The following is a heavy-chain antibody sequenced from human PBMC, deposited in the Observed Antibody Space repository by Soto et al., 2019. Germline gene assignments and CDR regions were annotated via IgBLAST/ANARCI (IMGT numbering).Heavy chain of an antibody. Sequence: XESLKVSCQCSGDSFTSYWIGWVLQMPGKGLEWMGIIYPGDSDTRYSPSFQGQVTISADKSISTAYLQWSSLKASDTAMYYCARRLSDSSGPYNWFDPWGQRTLVTVSS. D-gene: IGHD3-22*01. CDR2: IYPGDSDT. J-gene: IGHJ5*02. CDR3: ARRLSDSSGPYNWFDP. CDR1: GDSFTSYW. V-gene: IGHV5-51*01.